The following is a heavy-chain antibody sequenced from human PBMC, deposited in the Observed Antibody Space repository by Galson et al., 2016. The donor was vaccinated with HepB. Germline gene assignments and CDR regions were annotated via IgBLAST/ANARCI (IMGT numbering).Heavy chain of an antibody. CDR2: INGASKAM. Sequence: SLRLSCAASGFTFRSHSMNWVRQVPGKGLEWVSYINGASKAMYYADSVKGRFTISRDNAKSSVYLQMNSLRAEDTAVYYCARDHNWTNDYWGQGSLVTVSS. J-gene: IGHJ4*02. D-gene: IGHD1-1*01. CDR3: ARDHNWTNDY. CDR1: GFTFRSHS. V-gene: IGHV3-48*01.